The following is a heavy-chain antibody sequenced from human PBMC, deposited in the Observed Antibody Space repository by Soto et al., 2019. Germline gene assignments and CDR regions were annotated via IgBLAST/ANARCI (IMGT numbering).Heavy chain of an antibody. V-gene: IGHV1-2*02. CDR1: GYSFTGQY. CDR3: VIVAVTGRAFDI. CDR2: IDPDIGGT. Sequence: QVQLVQSGAEVKKPGASVKVSCKASGYSFTGQYMHWLRQAPAQGLEWLGWIDPDIGGTNSEQKFQGRVTMTRDTSISTAYIELSRLRSDDTAVYYCVIVAVTGRAFDIWGPGTMGTVSS. J-gene: IGHJ3*02. D-gene: IGHD3-10*01.